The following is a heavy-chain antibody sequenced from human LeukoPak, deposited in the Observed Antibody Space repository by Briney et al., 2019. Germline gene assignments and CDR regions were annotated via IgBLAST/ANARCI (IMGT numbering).Heavy chain of an antibody. CDR3: ARGYRFLEWLSPAFDY. J-gene: IGHJ4*02. D-gene: IGHD3-3*01. CDR2: TYYRSKWYN. Sequence: SQTLSLTCAISGDSVSSNSAAWNWIRQSPSGGLEWLGRTYYRSKWYNDYAVSVKSRITINPDTSKNQFSLQLNSVTPEDTAVYYCARGYRFLEWLSPAFDYWGQGTLVTVSS. CDR1: GDSVSSNSAA. V-gene: IGHV6-1*01.